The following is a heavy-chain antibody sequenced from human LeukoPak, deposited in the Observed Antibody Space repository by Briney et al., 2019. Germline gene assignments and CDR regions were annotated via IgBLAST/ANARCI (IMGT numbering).Heavy chain of an antibody. Sequence: ASVKLSCKASGYTFTSYDINWVRQATGQGLEWMGWMNPNSGNTGYAQKFQGRVTITRNTSISTAYMELSSLRSEDTAVYYCARKFSYDSSGYYSEPYFDYWGQGTLVTVSS. CDR2: MNPNSGNT. D-gene: IGHD3-22*01. J-gene: IGHJ4*02. V-gene: IGHV1-8*03. CDR1: GYTFTSYD. CDR3: ARKFSYDSSGYYSEPYFDY.